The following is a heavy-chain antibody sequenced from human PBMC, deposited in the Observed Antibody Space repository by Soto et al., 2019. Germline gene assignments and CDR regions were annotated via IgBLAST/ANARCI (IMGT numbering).Heavy chain of an antibody. V-gene: IGHV3-66*01. CDR1: GFAVSSKY. Sequence: EVQLVESGGGVVQPGGALRLSCAASGFAVSSKYLSWVRQPPGREPEWVALFNNVGSIYYADSVKGRFTISRASSKNTMELELNCLSAEDTAVYYRVGDDVDCGGCRCCGVPMDVWGKGTTVTVSS. J-gene: IGHJ6*03. D-gene: IGHD2-21*01. CDR3: VGDDVDCGGCRCCGVPMDV. CDR2: FNNVGSI.